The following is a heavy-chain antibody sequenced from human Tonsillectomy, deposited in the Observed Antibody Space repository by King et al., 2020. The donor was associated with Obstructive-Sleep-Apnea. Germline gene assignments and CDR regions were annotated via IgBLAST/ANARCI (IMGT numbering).Heavy chain of an antibody. CDR3: ANAYRLVYYFDY. D-gene: IGHD3-16*01. J-gene: IGHJ4*02. V-gene: IGHV3-23*04. Sequence: VQLVESGGGLVQPGGSLRLSCAASGFTFSSYAMSWVRQAPGMGLQWVSVISGSGGSTYYADSVKGRFTISRDNSKNTLYLHMNSLRAEDTAVYYCANAYRLVYYFDYWGQGTLVTVSS. CDR2: ISGSGGST. CDR1: GFTFSSYA.